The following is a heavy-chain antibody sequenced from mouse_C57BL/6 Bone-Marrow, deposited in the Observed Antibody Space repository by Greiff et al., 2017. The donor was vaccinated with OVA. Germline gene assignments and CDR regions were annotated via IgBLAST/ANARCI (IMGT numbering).Heavy chain of an antibody. CDR2: IYPRDGST. J-gene: IGHJ1*03. D-gene: IGHD2-5*01. V-gene: IGHV1-85*01. CDR3: AREGAYYSNFYWYFDV. Sequence: QVQLKQSGPELVKPGASVKLSCKASGYTFTSYDINWVKQRPGQGLEWIGWIYPRDGSTKYNEKFKGKATLTVDTSSSTAYMELHSLTSEDSAVYFCAREGAYYSNFYWYFDVWGTGTTVTVSS. CDR1: GYTFTSYD.